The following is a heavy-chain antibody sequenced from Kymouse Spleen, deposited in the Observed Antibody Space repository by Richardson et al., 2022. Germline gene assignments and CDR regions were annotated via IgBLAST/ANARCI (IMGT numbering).Heavy chain of an antibody. CDR3: ARDHYYGSGSYYNATGWFDP. CDR2: INWNGGST. CDR1: GFTFDDYG. D-gene: IGHD3-10*01. V-gene: IGHV3-20*d01. Sequence: EVQLVESGGGVVRPGGSLRLSCAASGFTFDDYGMSWVRQAPGKGLEWVSGINWNGGSTGYADSVKGRFTISRDNAKNSLYLQMNSLRAEDTALYYCARDHYYGSGSYYNATGWFDPWGQGTLVTVSS. J-gene: IGHJ5*02.